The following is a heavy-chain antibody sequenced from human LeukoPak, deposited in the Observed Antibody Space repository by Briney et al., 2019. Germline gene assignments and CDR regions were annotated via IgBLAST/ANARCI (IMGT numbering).Heavy chain of an antibody. Sequence: GGSLRLSCAASGFTFSSYAMSWVRQAPGKGLAWVSGTIGSGGSTFYADSVKGRFTISRDNSKNTLYLQMNSLRAEDTAVYYCAKARYCSGGSCYFDYWGQGTLVTVFS. CDR3: AKARYCSGGSCYFDY. D-gene: IGHD2-15*01. CDR1: GFTFSSYA. J-gene: IGHJ4*02. CDR2: TIGSGGST. V-gene: IGHV3-23*01.